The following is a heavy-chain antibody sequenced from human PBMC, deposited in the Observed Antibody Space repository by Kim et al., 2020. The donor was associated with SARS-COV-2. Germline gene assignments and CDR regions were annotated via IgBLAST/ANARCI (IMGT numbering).Heavy chain of an antibody. Sequence: ASVKVSCKASGYTFTSYYMHWVRPAPGQGLEWMGLINPSGGSTSYAQKFQGRVTMTRDTSTSTVYMELSSLRSEDTAVYYCAGASGITMIVVVTAYGMDVWGQGTTVTVSS. CDR2: INPSGGST. D-gene: IGHD3-22*01. CDR1: GYTFTSYY. CDR3: AGASGITMIVVVTAYGMDV. J-gene: IGHJ6*02. V-gene: IGHV1-46*01.